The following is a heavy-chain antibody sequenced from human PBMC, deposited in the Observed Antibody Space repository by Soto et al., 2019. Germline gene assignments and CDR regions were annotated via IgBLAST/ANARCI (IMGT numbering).Heavy chain of an antibody. CDR3: ARAGSSYDILTGYYLYGMDV. D-gene: IGHD3-9*01. J-gene: IGHJ6*02. Sequence: QVQLVQSGAEVKKPGSSVKVSCKASGGTFSSYAISWVRQAPGQGLEWMGGIIPIFGTANYAQKFQGRVTITADESTSTAYKELSSLRSEDTAVYYCARAGSSYDILTGYYLYGMDVWGQGTTVTVSS. CDR2: IIPIFGTA. V-gene: IGHV1-69*01. CDR1: GGTFSSYA.